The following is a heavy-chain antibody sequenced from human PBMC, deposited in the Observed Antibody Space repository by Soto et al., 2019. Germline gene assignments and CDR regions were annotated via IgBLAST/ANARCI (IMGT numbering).Heavy chain of an antibody. J-gene: IGHJ4*02. Sequence: PGGSLRLSCAASGFTFSVYAMNWVRQAPGKGLEWISYISSSSGNIYYADSVKGRFTISRDNARNSLYLQMNSLRDEDTAVYFCVGEVGFQLIYWGQGTLVTVSS. CDR1: GFTFSVYA. CDR2: ISSSSGNI. D-gene: IGHD2-2*01. CDR3: VGEVGFQLIY. V-gene: IGHV3-48*02.